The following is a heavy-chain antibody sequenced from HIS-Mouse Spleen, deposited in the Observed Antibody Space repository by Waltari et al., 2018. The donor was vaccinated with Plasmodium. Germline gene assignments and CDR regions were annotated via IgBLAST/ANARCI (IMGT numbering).Heavy chain of an antibody. D-gene: IGHD3-22*01. CDR3: ARVPYYYDSSGYGMGWFDP. J-gene: IGHJ5*02. CDR2: IYYSGST. V-gene: IGHV4-39*07. Sequence: QLQLQESGPGLVKPSETLSLTCTVSGGSISSSSYYWGWIRQPPGKGLEWIGSIYYSGSTYYNPSLKSRVTISVDTSKNQFSLKLSSVTAAVTAVYYCARVPYYYDSSGYGMGWFDPWGQGTLVTVSS. CDR1: GGSISSSSYY.